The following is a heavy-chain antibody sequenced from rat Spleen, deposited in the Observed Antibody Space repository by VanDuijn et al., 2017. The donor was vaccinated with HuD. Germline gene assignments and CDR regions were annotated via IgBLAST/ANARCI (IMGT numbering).Heavy chain of an antibody. Sequence: EVRLVESGGGLVQHGRSLNVSCAASGFIFNNYDMAWVRQTPTKGLEWVASISPSGGGTYYRDSVKGRFTVSRDNTRSTLFLQMDSLRSDDTATYYCAGAGYLRDWYFDFWGPGTMVAVSS. CDR3: AGAGYLRDWYFDF. CDR1: GFIFNNYD. V-gene: IGHV5-25*01. CDR2: ISPSGGGT. J-gene: IGHJ1*01. D-gene: IGHD2-2*01.